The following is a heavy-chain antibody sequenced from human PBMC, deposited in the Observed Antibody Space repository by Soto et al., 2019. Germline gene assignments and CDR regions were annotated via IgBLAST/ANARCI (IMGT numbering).Heavy chain of an antibody. CDR1: GYTFTSYA. CDR3: ARDCTGGTCQSRYDY. CDR2: INAGNGNT. Sequence: ASVKVSCKASGYTFTSYAMHWVRQAPGQRLEWMGWINAGNGNTKYSQKFQGRVTITRDTSASTAYMELSSLRSEDTAVYFCARDCTGGTCQSRYDYWGQGTLVTVSS. J-gene: IGHJ4*02. D-gene: IGHD2-8*02. V-gene: IGHV1-3*01.